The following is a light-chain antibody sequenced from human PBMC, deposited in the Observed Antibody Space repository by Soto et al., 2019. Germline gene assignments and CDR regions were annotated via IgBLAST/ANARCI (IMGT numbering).Light chain of an antibody. V-gene: IGKV3-15*01. Sequence: EIEMTQSPGTLSVSPGERATLSCRASQSISVNLAWYQQKPGQAPRLLIYGVYTRATGIPARFSGSESGTEFTLTISSLQSEDFAVYYCQQYNDWPFTFGPGTKVDIK. CDR3: QQYNDWPFT. CDR1: QSISVN. CDR2: GVY. J-gene: IGKJ3*01.